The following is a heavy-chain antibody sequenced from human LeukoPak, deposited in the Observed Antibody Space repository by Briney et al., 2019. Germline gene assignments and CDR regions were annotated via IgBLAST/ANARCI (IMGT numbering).Heavy chain of an antibody. D-gene: IGHD6-13*01. J-gene: IGHJ5*02. Sequence: GSLRLSCAASGFTFSSYEMNWVRQAPGKGLEWIGTIFYSGSTYYNPSLKSRVTVSIDTSKNHFSLKLNSVTAADTAVYYCARDSGLAAPGRFHPWGQGILVTVSS. CDR2: IFYSGST. V-gene: IGHV4-39*02. CDR3: ARDSGLAAPGRFHP. CDR1: GFTFSSYE.